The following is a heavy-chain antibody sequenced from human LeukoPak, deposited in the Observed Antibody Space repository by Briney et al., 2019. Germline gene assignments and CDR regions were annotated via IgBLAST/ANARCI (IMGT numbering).Heavy chain of an antibody. V-gene: IGHV3-33*01. J-gene: IGHJ4*02. CDR1: GFTFSSYG. D-gene: IGHD3-10*01. Sequence: GRSLRLSCAASGFTFSSYGMHWVRQAPGKGLEWVAVIWYDGSNKYYADSAKGRFTISRDNSKNTLYLQMNSLRVEDTAVYYCARDKDYYGSGSPFDYWGQGTLVTVSS. CDR3: ARDKDYYGSGSPFDY. CDR2: IWYDGSNK.